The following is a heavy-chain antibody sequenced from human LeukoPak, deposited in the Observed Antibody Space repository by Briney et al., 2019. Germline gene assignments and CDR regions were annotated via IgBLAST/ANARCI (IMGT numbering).Heavy chain of an antibody. D-gene: IGHD6-13*01. CDR2: IYHSGST. CDR3: ARGVGAAGFIYYFDY. CDR1: GYSISSGYY. Sequence: SGTLSLTCTVSGYSISSGYYWGWIRQPPGRGLEWIGSIYHSGSTYYNPSLKSRVTISVDTSKNQFSLKLSSVTAADTAVYYCARGVGAAGFIYYFDYWGQGTLVTVSS. J-gene: IGHJ4*02. V-gene: IGHV4-38-2*02.